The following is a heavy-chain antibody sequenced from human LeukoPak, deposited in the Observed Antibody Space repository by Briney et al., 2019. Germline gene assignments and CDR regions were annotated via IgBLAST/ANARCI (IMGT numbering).Heavy chain of an antibody. CDR1: GFTFSSYA. Sequence: GGSLRLSCAASGFTFSSYAMSWVRQAPGKGLEWVAAISDDGGKTYYADSVKGRLAISRDNSKNTLFLQMHSLRVEDTAVYFCAKMKLLFNDAFDIWGQGTVVTVSS. CDR2: ISDDGGKT. J-gene: IGHJ3*02. CDR3: AKMKLLFNDAFDI. D-gene: IGHD2-21*01. V-gene: IGHV3-30*18.